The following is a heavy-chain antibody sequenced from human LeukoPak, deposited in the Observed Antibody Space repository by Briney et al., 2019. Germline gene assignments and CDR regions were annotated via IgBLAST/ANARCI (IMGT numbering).Heavy chain of an antibody. V-gene: IGHV4-39*01. D-gene: IGHD3-22*01. CDR3: ARHTYVGEYDSTGFDF. Sequence: PSGTLCLSCAVSGVTFRSGDFYWVWIPPRPGKGLVWSVNIYNTGSTYYYPSLERRATISVDTSKNQFSLKLNSVTAADTSVYYCARHTYVGEYDSTGFDFWGQGTLVTVSS. J-gene: IGHJ4*02. CDR2: IYNTGST. CDR1: GVTFRSGDFY.